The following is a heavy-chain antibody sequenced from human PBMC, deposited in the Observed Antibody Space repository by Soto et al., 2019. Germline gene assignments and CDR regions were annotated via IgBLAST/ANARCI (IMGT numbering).Heavy chain of an antibody. CDR2: IWYDGSNK. CDR1: GFTFSSYG. D-gene: IGHD6-13*01. CDR3: ARAPYSSSYYYYMDV. Sequence: PGGSLRLSCAASGFTFSSYGMHWVRQAPGKGLEWVAVIWYDGSNKYYADSVKGRFTISRDNSKNTLYLQMNSLRAEDTAVYYCARAPYSSSYYYYMDVWGKGTTVTVSS. J-gene: IGHJ6*03. V-gene: IGHV3-33*01.